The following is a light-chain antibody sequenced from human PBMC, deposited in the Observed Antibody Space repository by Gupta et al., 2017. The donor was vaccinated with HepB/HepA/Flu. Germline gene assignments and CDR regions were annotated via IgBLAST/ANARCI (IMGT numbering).Light chain of an antibody. CDR2: YDD. CDR3: AVWDDSLSAYV. CDR1: SSNIGNND. J-gene: IGLJ1*01. Sequence: QSVLTQPPSVSEAPRQRVTISCSGSSSNIGNNDVSWYQQLPGKAPKLLIYYDDLLPSGVSDRFSGSKSGTSASLAISGLQSEDEADYYCAVWDDSLSAYVFGTGTKVTVL. V-gene: IGLV1-36*01.